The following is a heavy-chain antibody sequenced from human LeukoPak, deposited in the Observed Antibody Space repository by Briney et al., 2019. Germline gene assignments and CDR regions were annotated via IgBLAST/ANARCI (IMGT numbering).Heavy chain of an antibody. CDR2: ISGSGGST. Sequence: HAGGSLRLSCAASGFTFSSYAMSWVRQAPGKGLEWVSAISGSGGSTYYADSVKGRFTISRDNSKNTLYLQMNSLRAEDTVVYYCAKDDKAARPTYNWFDPWGQGTLVTVSS. V-gene: IGHV3-23*01. D-gene: IGHD6-6*01. CDR3: AKDDKAARPTYNWFDP. CDR1: GFTFSSYA. J-gene: IGHJ5*02.